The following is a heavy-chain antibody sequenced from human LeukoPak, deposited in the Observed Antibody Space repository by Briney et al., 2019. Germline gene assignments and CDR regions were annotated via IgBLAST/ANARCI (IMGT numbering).Heavy chain of an antibody. D-gene: IGHD2-15*01. Sequence: GASVTVSCKASGYTFTGYYMHWVRQAPGQGLEWMGWINPNSGGTNYAQKFQGRVTMTRDTSISTAYMELSRLRSDDTAVYYCARYAVAATSFDYWGQGTLVTVSS. CDR1: GYTFTGYY. J-gene: IGHJ4*02. V-gene: IGHV1-2*02. CDR3: ARYAVAATSFDY. CDR2: INPNSGGT.